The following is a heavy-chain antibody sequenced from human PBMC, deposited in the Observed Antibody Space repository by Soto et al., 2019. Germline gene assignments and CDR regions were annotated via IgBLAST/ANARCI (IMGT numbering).Heavy chain of an antibody. CDR2: ISVYNGNT. Sequence: QVQLVQSGAEVKKPGASVKVSRKASGYTFTSYGISWVRQAPGQGLEWMGWISVYNGNTNYAQKLQGRVTMTTDTSTSTDDMELRSLRSDDTAVYYCARDQLVNIGDYWGQGTLVTVSS. J-gene: IGHJ4*02. V-gene: IGHV1-18*01. CDR1: GYTFTSYG. CDR3: ARDQLVNIGDY. D-gene: IGHD6-13*01.